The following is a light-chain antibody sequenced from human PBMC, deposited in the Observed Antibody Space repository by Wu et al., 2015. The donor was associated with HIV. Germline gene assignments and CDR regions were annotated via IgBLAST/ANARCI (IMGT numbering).Light chain of an antibody. CDR1: ETVGLS. CDR3: QQRGGWPLT. V-gene: IGKV3-11*01. J-gene: IGKJ4*01. CDR2: DTS. Sequence: EILLTQSPATLSLSPGERVTLSCRASETVGLSLAWYQQRPGQAPRLLIYDTSDGAPDVPARFTGGGSGTDFTLIISSLQPEDFAIYYCQQRGGWPLTFGGGTKVEIK.